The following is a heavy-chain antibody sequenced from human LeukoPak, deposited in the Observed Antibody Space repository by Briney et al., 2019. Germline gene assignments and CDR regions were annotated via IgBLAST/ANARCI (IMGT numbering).Heavy chain of an antibody. D-gene: IGHD2-21*02. CDR1: GFTFSSYG. J-gene: IGHJ4*02. Sequence: GGSLRLSCTASGFTFSSYGIHWVRQAPGKGLEWVAFIRYDGSNKYYADSVKGRFTISRDNTRNTLYLQMNSLRAEDTAVYYCAKDQKYCGGDCYPEDWGQGTLVTVSS. CDR2: IRYDGSNK. V-gene: IGHV3-30*02. CDR3: AKDQKYCGGDCYPED.